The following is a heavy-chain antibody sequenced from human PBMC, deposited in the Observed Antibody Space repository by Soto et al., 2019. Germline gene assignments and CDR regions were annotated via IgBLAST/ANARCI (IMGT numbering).Heavy chain of an antibody. V-gene: IGHV5-10-1*01. J-gene: IGHJ5*02. CDR2: IDPSDSYT. D-gene: IGHD6-19*01. Sequence: PGESLKISCKGSGYNFTTDWITWVRQMPGEGLEWMGRIDPSDSYTNYSPSFQGHVAISVDKSINTAYLQWSSLKASDTAMYYCARHRYSSGRYNYFDPWGQGTMVTVSS. CDR1: GYNFTTDW. CDR3: ARHRYSSGRYNYFDP.